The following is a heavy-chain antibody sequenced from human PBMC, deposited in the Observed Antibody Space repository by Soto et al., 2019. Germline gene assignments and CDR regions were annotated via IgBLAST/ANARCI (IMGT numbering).Heavy chain of an antibody. CDR2: IRSKAYGGTT. Sequence: GGSLRLSCTASGFTFGDYAMSWFRQAPGKGLEWVGFIRSKAYGGTTEYAASVKGRFTISRDDSKSIAYLQMNSLKTEDTAVYYCTRDLDIVATIDYYYYGMDVWGKGTTVTVSS. J-gene: IGHJ6*04. CDR1: GFTFGDYA. D-gene: IGHD5-12*01. V-gene: IGHV3-49*03. CDR3: TRDLDIVATIDYYYYGMDV.